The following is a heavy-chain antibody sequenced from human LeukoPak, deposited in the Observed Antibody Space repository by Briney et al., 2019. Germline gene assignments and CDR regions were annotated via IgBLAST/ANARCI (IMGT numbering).Heavy chain of an antibody. CDR1: GITFSTCG. D-gene: IGHD2-21*02. CDR2: ISSSSRAI. V-gene: IGHV3-48*02. J-gene: IGHJ4*02. CDR3: AGPPGDCPYFFNF. Sequence: PGGSLRLSCAVSGITFSTCGWNWVRQAPGKGPEWLSYISSSSRAIYYADSVKSRFTISRDNAKNSLYLQMNSLRDEDTAVYYCAGPPGDCPYFFNFWGQGALVTVSS.